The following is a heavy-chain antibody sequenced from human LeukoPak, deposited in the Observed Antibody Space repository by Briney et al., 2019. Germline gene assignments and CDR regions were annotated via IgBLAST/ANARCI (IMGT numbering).Heavy chain of an antibody. CDR1: GYSFTTHW. CDR3: ARRLYGGRSLVYFDH. J-gene: IGHJ4*02. D-gene: IGHD4-23*01. CDR2: IYPGDSET. Sequence: GESLNISCQSSGYSFTTHWIGWVRQMPGRGLEWLGIIYPGDSETNYNPSFQGQVTMSVDRSTNTTYLQWISLKASDTEMYYCARRLYGGRSLVYFDHWGRGTQVTVSS. V-gene: IGHV5-51*01.